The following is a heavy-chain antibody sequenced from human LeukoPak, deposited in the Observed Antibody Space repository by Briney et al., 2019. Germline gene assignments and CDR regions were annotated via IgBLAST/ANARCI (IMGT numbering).Heavy chain of an antibody. CDR1: GFPFSSYA. CDR2: ISSDGSST. J-gene: IGHJ4*02. D-gene: IGHD1-26*01. CDR3: ARAQMGAPTDY. V-gene: IGHV3-74*01. Sequence: GGSLRLSCAASGFPFSSYAMYWVRQAPGKGLVWVSRISSDGSSTIYADSVKGRFTISRDIAKNTLYLQMNSLRAEDTAVYYCARAQMGAPTDYWGQGTLVTVSS.